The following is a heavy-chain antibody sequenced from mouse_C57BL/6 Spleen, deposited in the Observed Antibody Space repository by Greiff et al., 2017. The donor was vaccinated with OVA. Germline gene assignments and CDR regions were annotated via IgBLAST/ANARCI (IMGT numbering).Heavy chain of an antibody. V-gene: IGHV1-15*01. D-gene: IGHD2-4*01. CDR1: GYTFTDYE. Sequence: VQVVESGAELVRPGASVTLSCKASGYTFTDYEMHWVKQTPVHGLEWIGAIDPETGGTAYNQKFKGKAILTADKSSSTAYMELRSLTSEDSAVYYCTRKLRRDYAMDYWGQGTSVTVSS. CDR2: IDPETGGT. CDR3: TRKLRRDYAMDY. J-gene: IGHJ4*01.